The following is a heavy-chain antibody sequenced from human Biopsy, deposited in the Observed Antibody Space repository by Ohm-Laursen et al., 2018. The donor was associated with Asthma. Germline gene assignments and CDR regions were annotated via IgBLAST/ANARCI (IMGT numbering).Heavy chain of an antibody. J-gene: IGHJ4*02. V-gene: IGHV3-53*01. Sequence: SLRLSCVPSGFAHRQDYMYWVRQAPAKGLDWVSVIYSGGTSHTAESVRGRFTISRDYSKNTLYLQMHSLRAEDTAVYYCARGDSSNWSHYYFDYWGQGTPVTVSS. CDR1: GFAHRQDY. CDR3: ARGDSSNWSHYYFDY. CDR2: IYSGGTS. D-gene: IGHD3-22*01.